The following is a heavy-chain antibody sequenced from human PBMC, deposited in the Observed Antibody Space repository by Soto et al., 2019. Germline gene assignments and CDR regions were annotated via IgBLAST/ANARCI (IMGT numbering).Heavy chain of an antibody. V-gene: IGHV4-30-4*01. CDR2: IFSSGNT. Sequence: PSETLSLTCSVSGGSISCSNHYWNWIRQSPGKGPEWIGYIFSSGNTYNNPSLNTRAALSVDTFKNQFSLMLTSVTAADTAVYYCARAKLGELLLLDFWGQGILVTVSS. J-gene: IGHJ4*02. D-gene: IGHD3-16*01. CDR3: ARAKLGELLLLDF. CDR1: GGSISCSNHY.